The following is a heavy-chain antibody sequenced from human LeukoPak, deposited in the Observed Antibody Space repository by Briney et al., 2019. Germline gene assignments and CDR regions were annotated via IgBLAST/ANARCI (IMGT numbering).Heavy chain of an antibody. J-gene: IGHJ5*02. D-gene: IGHD3-22*01. Sequence: GGCQTLSCAASGFTFSTFGMHWVRQAPGKGLEWVAFIRYDGSNQYYEDSVKGRFTISRDNSKNKLYLEMSRLRPEDSALYYCVKDDFYDATEAWGRGTLVTVSS. V-gene: IGHV3-30*02. CDR3: VKDDFYDATEA. CDR1: GFTFSTFG. CDR2: IRYDGSNQ.